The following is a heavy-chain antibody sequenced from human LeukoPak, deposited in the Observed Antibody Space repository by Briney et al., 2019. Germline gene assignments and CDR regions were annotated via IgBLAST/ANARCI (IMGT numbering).Heavy chain of an antibody. Sequence: SETLSLTCTVSGGSMSSSNYYWGWIRQPPGKGLEWIGSIYFSGSTYYNPSLKSRVTMSVDTSKNQFSLKLSSVTAADTAVYYCARGLGDFWSGSFDYWGQGTLVTVSS. V-gene: IGHV4-39*07. J-gene: IGHJ4*02. CDR1: GGSMSSSNYY. CDR2: IYFSGST. D-gene: IGHD3-3*01. CDR3: ARGLGDFWSGSFDY.